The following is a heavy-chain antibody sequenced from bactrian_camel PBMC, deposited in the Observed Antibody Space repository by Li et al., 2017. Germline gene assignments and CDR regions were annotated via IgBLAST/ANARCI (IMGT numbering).Heavy chain of an antibody. CDR3: AKGGRKTSITPLSAGVTF. V-gene: IGHV3S53*01. CDR1: GYSLSSNC. Sequence: HVQLVESGGGSVQPGGSLTLSCTASGYSLSSNCMSWFRQAPGKEREGVAAISRAGSTNYADAVRDRFVISRDNNENTLFLLMNNLKPEDTAMYYCAKGGRKTSITPLSAGVTFRGQGTQVTVS. CDR2: ISRAGST. D-gene: IGHD2*01. J-gene: IGHJ4*01.